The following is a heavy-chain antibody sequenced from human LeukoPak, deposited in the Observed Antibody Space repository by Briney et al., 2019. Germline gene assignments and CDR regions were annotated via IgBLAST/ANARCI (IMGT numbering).Heavy chain of an antibody. J-gene: IGHJ2*01. CDR2: IIPSFGTT. CDR1: GGTFSSFA. Sequence: ASVKVSCKASGGTFSSFAINWLRQAPGQGLEWVGGIIPSFGTTNHAQRFRERVTISTDDSTGTAYMEMRSLTSEDTATYYCAIGFCTGSTCYHYWYFDLWGRGTLVTVSA. D-gene: IGHD1-14*01. V-gene: IGHV1-69*05. CDR3: AIGFCTGSTCYHYWYFDL.